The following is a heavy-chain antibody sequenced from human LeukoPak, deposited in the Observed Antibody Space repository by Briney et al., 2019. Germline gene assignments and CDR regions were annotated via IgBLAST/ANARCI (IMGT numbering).Heavy chain of an antibody. CDR2: IYSNSGGT. CDR3: ARVGVSGGAFDI. V-gene: IGHV1-2*02. Sequence: ASVKVSCKASGYMFTDYYMHWVRQAPGQGLEWMGWIYSNSGGTTYAQKFQGRVTMTRDTPISTVYMELSRLRSDDTAFYYCARVGVSGGAFDIWGQGTMVTVSS. CDR1: GYMFTDYY. J-gene: IGHJ3*02. D-gene: IGHD3-10*02.